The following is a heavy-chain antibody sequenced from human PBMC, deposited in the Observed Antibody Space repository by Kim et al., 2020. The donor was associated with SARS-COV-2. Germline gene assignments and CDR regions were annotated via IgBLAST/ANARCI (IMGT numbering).Heavy chain of an antibody. Sequence: KFQGIVTITADKSTSTSYMELSSLRSEDTAVYYCAREAYCGGDCYSLFDYWGQGTLVTVSS. J-gene: IGHJ4*02. D-gene: IGHD2-21*02. CDR3: AREAYCGGDCYSLFDY. V-gene: IGHV1-69*04.